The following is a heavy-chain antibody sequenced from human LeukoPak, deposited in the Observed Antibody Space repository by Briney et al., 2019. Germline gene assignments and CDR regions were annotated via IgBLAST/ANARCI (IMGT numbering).Heavy chain of an antibody. J-gene: IGHJ4*02. D-gene: IGHD3-16*02. CDR1: GFTFSSYW. CDR2: IKQDGSEK. V-gene: IGHV3-7*01. CDR3: ARGSANRYHLYIDF. Sequence: GGSLRLSCAASGFTFSSYWMSWVRQAPGKGLEWVASIKQDGSEKYYVDSVKGRFTISRDNSKNPLYLQMSSLRAEDTAVYICARGSANRYHLYIDFWGQGTLVTVSS.